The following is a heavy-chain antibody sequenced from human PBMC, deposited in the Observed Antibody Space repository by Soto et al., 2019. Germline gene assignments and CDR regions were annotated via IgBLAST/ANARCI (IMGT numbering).Heavy chain of an antibody. J-gene: IGHJ6*02. V-gene: IGHV3-23*01. CDR3: ARDRRPSIYSGLAV. CDR2: IDGSSATT. D-gene: IGHD2-2*01. CDR1: GFTFSDYA. Sequence: LRLSCAASGFTFSDYAMSWVRQAPGKGLEWVSAIDGSSATTNYADSVKGRFTISRDNSKNTLFLHMSGLRAEDTAVYYCARDRRPSIYSGLAVWGQGTTVTVSS.